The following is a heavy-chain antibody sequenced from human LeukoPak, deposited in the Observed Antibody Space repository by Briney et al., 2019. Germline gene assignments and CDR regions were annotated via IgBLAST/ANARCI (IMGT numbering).Heavy chain of an antibody. V-gene: IGHV3-30*04. J-gene: IGHJ4*02. CDR2: ISYDGSNK. CDR3: ARGLAAAGTAPKDY. D-gene: IGHD6-13*01. Sequence: GASVKVSCKASGYTFTGYYMHWVRQAPGKGLEWVAVISYDGSNKYYADSVKGRFTISRDNSKNTLYLQMNSLRAEDTAVYYCARGLAAAGTAPKDYWGQGTLVTVSS. CDR1: GYTFTGYY.